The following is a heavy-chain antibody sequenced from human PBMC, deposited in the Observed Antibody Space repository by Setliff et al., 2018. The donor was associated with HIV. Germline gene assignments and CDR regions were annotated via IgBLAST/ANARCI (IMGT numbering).Heavy chain of an antibody. CDR2: VTGNGART. CDR1: ESTFYA. Sequence: PGGSLRLSCEASESTFYAMHWVRQAPGKGLEWVSSVTGNGARTFYADSVKGRFTISRDTSKNTMYLQMSSLRAEDTAVYYCATGNSADTWYHFAYWGQGTLVTVSS. CDR3: ATGNSADTWYHFAY. V-gene: IGHV3-23*01. J-gene: IGHJ4*02. D-gene: IGHD6-13*01.